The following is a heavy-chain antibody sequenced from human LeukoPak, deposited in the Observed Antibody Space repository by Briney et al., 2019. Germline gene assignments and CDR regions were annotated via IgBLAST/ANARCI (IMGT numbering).Heavy chain of an antibody. J-gene: IGHJ4*02. CDR1: GFTFSSYA. Sequence: GGSLRLSCAASGFTFSSYAMHWVRQAPGKGLEYVSAISSNGGSTYYANSVKGRFTISRDNSKNTLYLQMGGLRAEDMAVYYCARSRYSSGPETDWGQGTLVTVSS. CDR3: ARSRYSSGPETD. V-gene: IGHV3-64*01. D-gene: IGHD6-19*01. CDR2: ISSNGGST.